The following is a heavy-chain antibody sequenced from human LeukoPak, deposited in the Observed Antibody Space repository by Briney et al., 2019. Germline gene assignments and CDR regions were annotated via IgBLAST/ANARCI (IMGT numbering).Heavy chain of an antibody. CDR3: AKDKDYQLLFDY. CDR2: IRGTVGST. CDR1: GFTSTSDA. D-gene: IGHD2-2*01. J-gene: IGHJ4*02. V-gene: IGHV3-23*01. Sequence: GRSLSPSCAASGFTSTSDAMSWGGQAPGNQLKWVSAIRGTVGSTYYANSVTGRFTISRDNSKNTLYLQMNSLRAEDTDVYYCAKDKDYQLLFDYWGQGTLVTVSS.